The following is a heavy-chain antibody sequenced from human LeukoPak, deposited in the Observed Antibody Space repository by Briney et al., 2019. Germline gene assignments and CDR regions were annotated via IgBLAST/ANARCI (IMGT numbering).Heavy chain of an antibody. Sequence: ASVKVSCKASGYTFTGYYMHWVRQATGQGLEWMGWMNPNSGNTGYAQKFQGRVTITRNTSISTAYMELSSLRSEDTAVYYCARCPVRENGDAFDIWGQGTMVTVSS. CDR2: MNPNSGNT. J-gene: IGHJ3*02. V-gene: IGHV1-8*03. CDR1: GYTFTGYY. CDR3: ARCPVRENGDAFDI.